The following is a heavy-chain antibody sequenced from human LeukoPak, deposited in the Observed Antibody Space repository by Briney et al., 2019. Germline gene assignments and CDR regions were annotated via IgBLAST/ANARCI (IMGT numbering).Heavy chain of an antibody. CDR2: IYYSGST. CDR1: GGSISSYY. CDR3: ARHLLGGYCGGDCYSLSPDAFDI. Sequence: SETLSLTCTVSGGSISSYYWSWIRQFPGRGLEGFGYIYYSGSTKYNPSLKSRVTISVDTSRNHFSLKLSSVTAADTAVYYCARHLLGGYCGGDCYSLSPDAFDIWGQGTMVSVSS. D-gene: IGHD2-21*02. V-gene: IGHV4-59*08. J-gene: IGHJ3*02.